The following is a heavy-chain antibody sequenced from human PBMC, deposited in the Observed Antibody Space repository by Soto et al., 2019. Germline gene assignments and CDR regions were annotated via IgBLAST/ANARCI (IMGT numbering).Heavy chain of an antibody. J-gene: IGHJ4*02. CDR1: GYSISNGDY. CDR2: VYYSGST. Sequence: PSETLSLTCGVSGYSISNGDYWGLIRQAPGKGLEWIGSVYYSGSTHYEPSLRGRIAISVDTLKNQFSLRLPSVTAADTAMYFCARNTSTYFDSWGQGIPVTVSS. V-gene: IGHV4-38-2*01. CDR3: ARNTSTYFDS.